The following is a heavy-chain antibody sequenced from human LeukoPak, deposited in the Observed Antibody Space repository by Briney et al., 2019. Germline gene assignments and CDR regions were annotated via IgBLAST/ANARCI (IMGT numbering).Heavy chain of an antibody. V-gene: IGHV4-61*02. J-gene: IGHJ4*02. Sequence: PSETLSLTCTVSGGSISSGSYYWSWIRQPAGKGLEWIGRIYTSGSTNYNPSLKSRVTISVDTSKNQFSLKLSSVTAADTAVYYCARSGSGYLRYYFDYWGQGTLVTVSS. CDR3: ARSGSGYLRYYFDY. CDR2: IYTSGST. CDR1: GGSISSGSYY. D-gene: IGHD5-12*01.